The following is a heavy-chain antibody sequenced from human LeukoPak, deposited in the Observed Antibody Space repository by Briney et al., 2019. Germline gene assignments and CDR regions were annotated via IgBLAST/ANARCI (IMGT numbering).Heavy chain of an antibody. CDR3: ARDVVVAATPGNRHFDY. CDR2: ISSSSSYI. D-gene: IGHD2-15*01. V-gene: IGHV3-21*01. Sequence: GRSLRLSCAASGFTFSSYSMNWVRQAPGKGLEWVSSISSSSSYIYYADSVKGRFTISRDNAKNSLYLQMNSLRAEDTAVYYCARDVVVAATPGNRHFDYWGQGTLVTVSS. J-gene: IGHJ4*02. CDR1: GFTFSSYS.